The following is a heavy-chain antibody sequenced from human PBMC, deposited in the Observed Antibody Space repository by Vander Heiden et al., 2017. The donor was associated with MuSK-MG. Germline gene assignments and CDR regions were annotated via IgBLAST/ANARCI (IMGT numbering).Heavy chain of an antibody. D-gene: IGHD2-2*02. CDR2: MYHSGST. Sequence: QVQLQESGPGRVKPSETLSLTCAVSDYSVSSGYYWGWIRQPPGKGLEWIGSMYHSGSTNYNPSLKSRVTISVDTSKNQFSLRLSSVTAADTAVYYCARVHTFPHHYMDGWGNGTTVTVS. CDR3: ARVHTFPHHYMDG. V-gene: IGHV4-38-2*01. J-gene: IGHJ6*03. CDR1: DYSVSSGYY.